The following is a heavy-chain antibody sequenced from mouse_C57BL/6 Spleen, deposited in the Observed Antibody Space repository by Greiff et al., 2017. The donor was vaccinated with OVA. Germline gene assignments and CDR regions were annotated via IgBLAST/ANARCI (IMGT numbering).Heavy chain of an antibody. CDR1: GYAFSSSW. V-gene: IGHV1-82*01. CDR2: IYPGDGDT. J-gene: IGHJ2*01. CDR3: ALGSSYYDY. Sequence: VQLQQSGPELVKPGASVKISCKASGYAFSSSWMNWVKQRPGKGLEWIGRIYPGDGDTNYNGTFKGKATLTADKSSSTAYMQLSSLTSEDSAVYFCALGSSYYDYWGQGTTLTVSS. D-gene: IGHD1-1*01.